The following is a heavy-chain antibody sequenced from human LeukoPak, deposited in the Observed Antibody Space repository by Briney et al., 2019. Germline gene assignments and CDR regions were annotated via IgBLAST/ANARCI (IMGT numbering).Heavy chain of an antibody. Sequence: SETLSLTCAVSGFSISTSTYYWGWIRQPPGKGLEWIGSIYYSGSTYYNPSLKSRVTISVDTSKNQFSLKLSSVTAADTAVYYCAREAKWIPLYYYYMDVWGKGGTVTVCS. CDR1: GFSISTSTYY. CDR2: IYYSGST. D-gene: IGHD5-18*01. J-gene: IGHJ6*03. V-gene: IGHV4-39*07. CDR3: AREAKWIPLYYYYMDV.